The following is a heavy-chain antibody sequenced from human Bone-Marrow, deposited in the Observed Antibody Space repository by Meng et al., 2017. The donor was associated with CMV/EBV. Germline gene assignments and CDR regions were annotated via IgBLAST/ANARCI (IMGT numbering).Heavy chain of an antibody. J-gene: IGHJ4*02. D-gene: IGHD3-16*01. CDR2: IDPNSGGT. Sequence: ASVKVSCKASGYSFTGYYMHWVRQAPGRGLEWVGWIDPNSGGTDYAQKFQGRVTMTRDTSISTAYMELSRLRSDDTAVYYCARDGVGGYWGQGTLVTVSS. CDR3: ARDGVGGY. CDR1: GYSFTGYY. V-gene: IGHV1-2*02.